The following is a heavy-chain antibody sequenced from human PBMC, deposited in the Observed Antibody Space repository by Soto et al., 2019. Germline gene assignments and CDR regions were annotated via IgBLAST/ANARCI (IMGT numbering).Heavy chain of an antibody. CDR2: IWYDGSNK. V-gene: IGHV3-33*01. CDR1: GFTFSSYG. CDR3: ARDLPRAVAAPPVGMDV. D-gene: IGHD6-19*01. Sequence: QVQLVESGGGVVQPGRSLRLSCAASGFTFSSYGMHWVRQAPGKGLEWVAVIWYDGSNKYYADSVKGRFTISRDNSKNTLYLQMNSLRAEDTAVYYCARDLPRAVAAPPVGMDVWGQGTTVTVSS. J-gene: IGHJ6*02.